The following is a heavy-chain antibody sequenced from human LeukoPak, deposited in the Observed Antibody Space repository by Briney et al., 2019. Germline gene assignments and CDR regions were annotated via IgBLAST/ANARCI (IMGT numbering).Heavy chain of an antibody. V-gene: IGHV1-58*01. CDR3: AAEGGYDSGFDP. D-gene: IGHD5-12*01. Sequence: AASVKVSCKASGFTFTSSAVQWVRQARGQRLEWIGWIVVGSGNTNYAQKFQERVTITRDMSTSTAYMELSSLRSEDTAVYYCAAEGGYDSGFDPWGQGTLVIVSS. J-gene: IGHJ5*02. CDR2: IVVGSGNT. CDR1: GFTFTSSA.